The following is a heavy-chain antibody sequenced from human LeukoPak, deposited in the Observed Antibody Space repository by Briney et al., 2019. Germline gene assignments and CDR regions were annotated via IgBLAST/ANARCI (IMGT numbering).Heavy chain of an antibody. V-gene: IGHV3-72*01. Sequence: GGSLRLSCAASGFTFSDHYMDWVRQAPGKGLEWVGRIRNKANSYTTEYAASVEGRFTISRDDSKNSLYLQMNSLKNEDTAVYYCVGGGVHDYWGQGTLVIVSS. CDR1: GFTFSDHY. CDR2: IRNKANSYTT. D-gene: IGHD1-26*01. J-gene: IGHJ4*02. CDR3: VGGGVHDY.